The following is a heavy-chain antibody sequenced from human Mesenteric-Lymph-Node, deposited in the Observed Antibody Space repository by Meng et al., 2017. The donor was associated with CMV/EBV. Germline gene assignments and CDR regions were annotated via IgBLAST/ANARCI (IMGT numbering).Heavy chain of an antibody. CDR2: ISSSSNTI. V-gene: IGHV3-48*04. CDR3: ARDPRVKSYVVVPAASDY. CDR1: GFTFSSYS. J-gene: IGHJ4*02. D-gene: IGHD2-2*01. Sequence: GGSLRLSCAASGFTFSSYSMNWVRQAPGKGLEWVSYISSSSNTIYYADSVKGRFTISRDNAKNSLYLQMNSLRAEDTAVYYCARDPRVKSYVVVPAASDYWGQGTMVTVSS.